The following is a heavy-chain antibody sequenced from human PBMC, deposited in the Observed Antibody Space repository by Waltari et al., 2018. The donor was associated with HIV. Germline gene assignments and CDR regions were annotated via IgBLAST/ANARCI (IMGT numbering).Heavy chain of an antibody. CDR1: GFTFSSYA. D-gene: IGHD2-2*01. CDR3: ARSYCSSTSCPLDY. V-gene: IGHV3-30-3*01. Sequence: QVQLVESGGGVVQPGRSLRLSCAASGFTFSSYAMHWVRQAPGKGLEWVAVISYDGSNKYYADSVKGRFTISRDNSKNTLYLQMNSLRAEDTAVYYCARSYCSSTSCPLDYWGQGTLVTVSS. J-gene: IGHJ4*02. CDR2: ISYDGSNK.